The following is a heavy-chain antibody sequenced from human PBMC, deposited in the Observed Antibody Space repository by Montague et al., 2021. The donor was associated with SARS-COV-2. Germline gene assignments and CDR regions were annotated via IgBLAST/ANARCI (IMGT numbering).Heavy chain of an antibody. Sequence: SETLSLTCTVSGASVRTYYWSWIRQSAGKKLEWMGRLYTSGSTYYNPSFKSRVTIPVDTSKNQFSLKLSSVTAADTAMYYCARGFDYWGQGTLVTVSS. CDR2: LYTSGST. CDR1: GASVRTYY. V-gene: IGHV4-4*07. CDR3: ARGFDY. J-gene: IGHJ4*02.